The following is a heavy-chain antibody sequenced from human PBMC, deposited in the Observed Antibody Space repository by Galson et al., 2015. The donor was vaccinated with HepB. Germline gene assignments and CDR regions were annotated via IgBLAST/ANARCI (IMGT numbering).Heavy chain of an antibody. CDR3: AKRGYYAFWSGYYVDY. Sequence: SLRLSCAASGFTFSSYAMRWVRQAPGKGLEWVSAISGSGGSTYYADSVKGRFTISRDNSKNTLYLQMNSLRAEDTAVYYCAKRGYYAFWSGYYVDYWGQGTLVTVSS. D-gene: IGHD3-3*01. CDR1: GFTFSSYA. V-gene: IGHV3-23*01. J-gene: IGHJ4*02. CDR2: ISGSGGST.